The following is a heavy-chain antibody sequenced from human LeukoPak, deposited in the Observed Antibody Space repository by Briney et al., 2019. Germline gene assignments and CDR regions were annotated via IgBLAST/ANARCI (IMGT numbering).Heavy chain of an antibody. CDR3: AKGDDYAPAPWFDP. CDR2: ISSSSSYL. CDR1: GFSFSDYS. J-gene: IGHJ5*02. D-gene: IGHD4-17*01. Sequence: GGSLRLSCAASGFSFSDYSMNWVRQAPGKGLEWVSSISSSSSYLFYADSVKGRFTISRDNSKNTLYLQMNSLRAEDTAVYYCAKGDDYAPAPWFDPWGQGTLVTVSS. V-gene: IGHV3-21*01.